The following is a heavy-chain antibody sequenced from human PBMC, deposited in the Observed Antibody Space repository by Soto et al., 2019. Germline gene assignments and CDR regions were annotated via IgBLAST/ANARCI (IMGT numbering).Heavy chain of an antibody. CDR1: GFTFSSYS. D-gene: IGHD4-17*01. Sequence: GGSLRLSCAASGFTFSSYSMNWVRQAPGKGLEWVSYISSSSSTIYYADSVKGRFTISRDNAKNSLYLQMNSLRAEDTAVYYCARDSPTYGHDAFDIWGQGTMVTVSS. J-gene: IGHJ3*02. V-gene: IGHV3-48*01. CDR2: ISSSSSTI. CDR3: ARDSPTYGHDAFDI.